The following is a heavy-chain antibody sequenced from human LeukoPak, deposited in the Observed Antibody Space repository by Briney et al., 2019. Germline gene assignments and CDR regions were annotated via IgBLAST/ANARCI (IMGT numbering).Heavy chain of an antibody. J-gene: IGHJ4*02. Sequence: SETLSLTCTVSGGSVNNYYWSWIRQPPGKGLDWIGYIYRGSTKYNPSPKSRVTISMDTSQNQISLRLLSVTAADTAVYYCAGHAAISAAGTAPFDNWGQGTLVTVSS. CDR1: GGSVNNYY. CDR3: AGHAAISAAGTAPFDN. CDR2: IYRGST. V-gene: IGHV4-59*08. D-gene: IGHD6-13*01.